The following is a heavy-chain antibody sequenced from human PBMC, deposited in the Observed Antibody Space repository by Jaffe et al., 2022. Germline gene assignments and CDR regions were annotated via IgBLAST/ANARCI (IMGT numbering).Heavy chain of an antibody. CDR2: IRYDGSNK. D-gene: IGHD4-17*01. V-gene: IGHV3-30*02. CDR1: GFTFSSYG. J-gene: IGHJ4*02. Sequence: QVQLVESGGGVVQPGGSLRLSCAASGFTFSSYGMHWVRQAPGKGLEWVAFIRYDGSNKYYADSVKGRFTISRDNSKNTLYLQMNSLRAEDTAVYYCAKYLYGDYWGYFDYWGQGTLVTVSS. CDR3: AKYLYGDYWGYFDY.